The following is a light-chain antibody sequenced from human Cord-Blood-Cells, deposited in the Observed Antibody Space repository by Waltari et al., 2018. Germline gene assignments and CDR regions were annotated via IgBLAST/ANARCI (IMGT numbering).Light chain of an antibody. Sequence: EIVLTQSPGTLYLSRGERATLSCRASQIVSSSYLAWYQQQPGKAPRLLIYGASSRATGIPDRLSGSGSGTDFTLTISRLEPEDFAVYYCQQYGSSPPYTFGQGTKLEIK. CDR1: QIVSSSY. CDR3: QQYGSSPPYT. J-gene: IGKJ2*01. CDR2: GAS. V-gene: IGKV3-20*01.